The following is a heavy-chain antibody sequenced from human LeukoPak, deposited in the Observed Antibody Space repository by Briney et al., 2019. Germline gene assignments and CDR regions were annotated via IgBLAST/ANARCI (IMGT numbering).Heavy chain of an antibody. V-gene: IGHV3-15*04. Sequence: GGSLRLSCAASGFTFSNAWMSWVRQAPGKGLEWVGRIESKTDGGTTDYAAPVKGRFTISRDDSKNTLYLQMNSLKTEDTAVYYCTVQTGTDYWGQGTLVTVSS. J-gene: IGHJ4*02. CDR3: TVQTGTDY. D-gene: IGHD1-1*01. CDR2: IESKTDGGTT. CDR1: GFTFSNAW.